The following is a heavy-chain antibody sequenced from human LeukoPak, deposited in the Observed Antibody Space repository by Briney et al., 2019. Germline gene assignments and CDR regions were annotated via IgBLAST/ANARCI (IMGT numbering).Heavy chain of an antibody. CDR3: VRDLLGSGSTTAYLYH. V-gene: IGHV3-21*01. J-gene: IGHJ1*01. CDR1: GFTFSDYS. Sequence: GGSLRPSCAASGFTFSDYSMNWVRQAPGKGLEWVSSISRRSRHVYYAGSVKGRFTISRDDARNSLYLQMNSLRAEDMAVYFCVRDLLGSGSTTAYLYHWGQGTLVTVSS. D-gene: IGHD3-10*01. CDR2: ISRRSRHV.